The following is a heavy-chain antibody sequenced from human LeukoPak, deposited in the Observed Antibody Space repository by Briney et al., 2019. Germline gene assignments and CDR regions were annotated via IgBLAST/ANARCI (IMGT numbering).Heavy chain of an antibody. CDR1: GASISSSTYY. CDR3: AGTKQLVTSDAFDI. J-gene: IGHJ3*02. CDR2: IYTSGST. Sequence: PSETLSLTCTVSGASISSSTYYWGWIRQPPGKGLEWIGRIYTSGSTNYNPSLKSRVTISVDTSKNQFSLKLSSVTATDTAVYYCAGTKQLVTSDAFDIWGQGTMVTVSS. V-gene: IGHV4-39*07. D-gene: IGHD6-13*01.